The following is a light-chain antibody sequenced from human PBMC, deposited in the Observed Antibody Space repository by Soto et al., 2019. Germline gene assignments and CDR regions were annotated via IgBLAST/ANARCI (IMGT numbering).Light chain of an antibody. V-gene: IGLV1-44*01. CDR1: SSNIGINT. CDR3: AAWDDSFLWV. J-gene: IGLJ3*02. Sequence: QSVLTQPPSASGTPGQRVTISCSGSSSNIGINTVNWYQQLPGTAPKLPIYSNNHRPSGIPDRFSGSKSGTSASLAISGLQSEDEADYYCAAWDDSFLWVFGGGTKLTVL. CDR2: SNN.